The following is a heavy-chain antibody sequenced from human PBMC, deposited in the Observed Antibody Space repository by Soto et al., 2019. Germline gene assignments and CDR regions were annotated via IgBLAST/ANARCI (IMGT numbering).Heavy chain of an antibody. Sequence: QMQLVQSGAEVKKTGSSVKVSCEASGYTFTYRYLHWVRQAPGQALEWMGWITPLNGNTDYAQKFQDRVTITRDRSMSTAYMELSSLRSEDTAMYYCAVIAVADDDFDIWGQGTMVTVSS. CDR2: ITPLNGNT. CDR1: GYTFTYRY. V-gene: IGHV1-45*01. J-gene: IGHJ3*02. CDR3: AVIAVADDDFDI. D-gene: IGHD6-19*01.